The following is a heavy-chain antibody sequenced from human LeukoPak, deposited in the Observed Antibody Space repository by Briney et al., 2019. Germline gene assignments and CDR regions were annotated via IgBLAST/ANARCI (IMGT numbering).Heavy chain of an antibody. CDR1: GFTFSSYT. V-gene: IGHV3-30*02. D-gene: IGHD1-26*01. J-gene: IGHJ4*02. CDR3: ARDSSGSLDY. CDR2: IRYDGSNK. Sequence: GGSLRLSCAASGFTFSSYTMNWVRQAPGKGLEWLAFIRYDGSNKNYADSVKGRFTISRDNNKNSLYLQMNSLRTEDTALYYCARDSSGSLDYWGQGTLVTVSS.